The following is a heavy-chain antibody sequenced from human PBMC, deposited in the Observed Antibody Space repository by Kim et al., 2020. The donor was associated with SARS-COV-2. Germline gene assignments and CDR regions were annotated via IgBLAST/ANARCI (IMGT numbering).Heavy chain of an antibody. Sequence: SETLSLTCAVYGGYFSGYYWSWIRQPPGKGLEWIGEINHSGSTNYNPSLKSRVTISVDTSKNQFSLKLSSVTAADTAVYYCARGSITIFRWFDPWGQGTL. J-gene: IGHJ5*02. D-gene: IGHD3-9*01. CDR3: ARGSITIFRWFDP. CDR2: INHSGST. V-gene: IGHV4-34*01. CDR1: GGYFSGYY.